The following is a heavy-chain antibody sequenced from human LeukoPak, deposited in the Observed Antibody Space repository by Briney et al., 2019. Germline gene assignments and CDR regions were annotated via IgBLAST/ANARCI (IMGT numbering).Heavy chain of an antibody. Sequence: GGSLRLSCAASGFTFSSYSMNWVRQAPGKGLEWVSSISSSSSYIYYADSVKGRFTISRDNAKNSLYLQMNSLRAEDTAVYYCARDEVVAATPIDYWGQGTLVTVSS. V-gene: IGHV3-21*01. CDR2: ISSSSSYI. CDR1: GFTFSSYS. CDR3: ARDEVVAATPIDY. J-gene: IGHJ4*02. D-gene: IGHD2-15*01.